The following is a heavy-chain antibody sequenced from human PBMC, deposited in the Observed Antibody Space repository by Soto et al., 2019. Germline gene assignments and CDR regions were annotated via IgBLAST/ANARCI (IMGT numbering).Heavy chain of an antibody. CDR1: GGTFSRHA. V-gene: IGHV1-69*01. J-gene: IGHJ4*02. CDR2: IITIFGTA. CDR3: ARGWGYDSNDYYYAY. Sequence: QVQLVQAGAEVRKPGSSVKVSCKASGGTFSRHAISGVRQAPGQGLEWMGGIITIFGTANHAQKFQGRVTIIADESKSTVYMELSSLRSENTAMYYCARGWGYDSNDYYYAYWGQGTLVIVSS. D-gene: IGHD3-22*01.